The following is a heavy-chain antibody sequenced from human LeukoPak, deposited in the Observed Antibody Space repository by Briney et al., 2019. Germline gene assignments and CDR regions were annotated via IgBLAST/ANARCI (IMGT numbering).Heavy chain of an antibody. J-gene: IGHJ4*02. CDR1: GFSFSSFG. D-gene: IGHD4-11*01. CDR3: ARGARLQPMGEF. V-gene: IGHV3-23*01. Sequence: GGSLRLSCTASGFSFSSFGMSWVRQAPGRGLQWVSSISGDGRDTFYADSVKGRFTVSRDNSKTTMFLQMNSLRVEDTALYYCARGARLQPMGEFWGQGTLVTVSS. CDR2: ISGDGRDT.